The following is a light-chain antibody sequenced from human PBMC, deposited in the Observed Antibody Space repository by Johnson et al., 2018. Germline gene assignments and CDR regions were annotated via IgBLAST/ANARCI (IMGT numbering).Light chain of an antibody. CDR1: SSNIGNNY. CDR2: ENN. CDR3: GTWDSSLSAGNG. V-gene: IGLV1-51*02. Sequence: QSVLTQPPSVSAAPGPKVTISCSGSSSNIGNNYVSWYQQLPGTAPKLLISENNKLPSRIPDLFSGSQAAKSATLGITALQPGDEADYYCGTWDSSLSAGNGFGTGTKVTVL. J-gene: IGLJ1*01.